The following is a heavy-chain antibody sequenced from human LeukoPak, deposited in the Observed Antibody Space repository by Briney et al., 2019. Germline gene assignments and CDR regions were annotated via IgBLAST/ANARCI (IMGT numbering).Heavy chain of an antibody. CDR1: GGSISSSSYY. CDR3: ARDLRYYYDSSGYYWDDAFDI. CDR2: IYYSGST. D-gene: IGHD3-22*01. J-gene: IGHJ3*02. V-gene: IGHV4-39*02. Sequence: SETLSLTCTVSGGSISSSSYYWGWIRQPPGKGLEWIGSIYYSGSTYYNPSLKSRVTISVDTSKNQFSLKLSSVTAADTAVYYCARDLRYYYDSSGYYWDDAFDIWGQGTMVTVSS.